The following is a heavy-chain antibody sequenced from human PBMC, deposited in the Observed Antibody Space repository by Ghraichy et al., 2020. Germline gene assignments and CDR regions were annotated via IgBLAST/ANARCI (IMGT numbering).Heavy chain of an antibody. V-gene: IGHV3-21*01. CDR1: GFTFSSYS. Sequence: GGSLRLSCAASGFTFSSYSMNWVRQAPGKGLEWVSSISSSSSYIYYADSVKGRFTISRDNAKNSLYLQMNSLRAEDTAVYYCARVWDGYSSGWSDYYGMDVWGQGTTVTVSS. J-gene: IGHJ6*02. CDR2: ISSSSSYI. CDR3: ARVWDGYSSGWSDYYGMDV. D-gene: IGHD6-19*01.